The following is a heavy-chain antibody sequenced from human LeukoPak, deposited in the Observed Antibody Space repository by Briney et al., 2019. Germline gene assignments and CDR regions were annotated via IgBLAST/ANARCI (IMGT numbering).Heavy chain of an antibody. CDR1: GFTFSSYA. Sequence: GGSLRLSWAASGFTFSSYAMSWVRQAPGKGLGWVSTISGRGGSTYYAESVKGRFTISRDNSKNTLYLQMNRLRAEDTAVYYCAKEGSSSYYYGDYWGQGTLVTVSS. V-gene: IGHV3-23*01. J-gene: IGHJ4*02. CDR2: ISGRGGST. CDR3: AKEGSSSYYYGDY. D-gene: IGHD3-22*01.